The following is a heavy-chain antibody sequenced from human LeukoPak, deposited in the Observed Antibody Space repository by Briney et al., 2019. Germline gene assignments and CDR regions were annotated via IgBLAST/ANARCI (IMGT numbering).Heavy chain of an antibody. V-gene: IGHV1-24*01. CDR2: SDPEDGET. D-gene: IGHD2-2*01. J-gene: IGHJ5*02. CDR1: GYALTELS. CDR3: ATLVSRQLLSGLANWFDP. Sequence: ASVKVSCKVSGYALTELSVHWVRQAPGKGLEWMGGSDPEDGETIYAQKFQGRVTMTEDTSTDTAYMELSSLRSEDTAVYYCATLVSRQLLSGLANWFDPWGQGTLVTVSS.